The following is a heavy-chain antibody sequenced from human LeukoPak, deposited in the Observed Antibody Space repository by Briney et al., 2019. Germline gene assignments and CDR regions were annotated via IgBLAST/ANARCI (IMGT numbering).Heavy chain of an antibody. CDR3: AREGTITAYNFDY. CDR2: ISSDGSDE. D-gene: IGHD5-12*01. Sequence: GGSLRLSCAASGFTFSSYAMHWVRQAPGKGLEWVAVISSDGSDEYYADSVKGRFTTSRDNSRDTVYLQMNSLRAEDTAVYYCAREGTITAYNFDYWGLGTLVTVSS. CDR1: GFTFSSYA. V-gene: IGHV3-30-3*01. J-gene: IGHJ4*02.